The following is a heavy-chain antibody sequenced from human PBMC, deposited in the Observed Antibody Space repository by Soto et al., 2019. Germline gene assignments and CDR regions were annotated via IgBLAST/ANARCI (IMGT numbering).Heavy chain of an antibody. J-gene: IGHJ4*02. Sequence: QVQFVQSGAEVKKPGASVKVSCKASGYTFTSYAMHWVRQAPGQRLEWVGWINAGNGNTKYSQKFQGRVSLTRDTSASTAYMQLSSLRSEDTAVYYCARDRGDGYNHFDIWGQGTLVTVSS. CDR2: INAGNGNT. CDR1: GYTFTSYA. V-gene: IGHV1-3*01. CDR3: ARDRGDGYNHFDI. D-gene: IGHD3-10*01.